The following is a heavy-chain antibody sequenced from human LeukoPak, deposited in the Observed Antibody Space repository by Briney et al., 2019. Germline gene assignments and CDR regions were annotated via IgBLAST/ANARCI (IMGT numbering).Heavy chain of an antibody. Sequence: ASVKVSCKASGYSLTTYSIHWVRQAPGQGLEWMGMINPSGGSTIYAQKFQGGVTMTRDTSTNTVYMEMSGLRSEDTTLYYCASLPAATGSHALDLWGQGTVVTVSS. CDR3: ASLPAATGSHALDL. J-gene: IGHJ3*01. D-gene: IGHD2-2*01. V-gene: IGHV1-46*01. CDR2: INPSGGST. CDR1: GYSLTTYS.